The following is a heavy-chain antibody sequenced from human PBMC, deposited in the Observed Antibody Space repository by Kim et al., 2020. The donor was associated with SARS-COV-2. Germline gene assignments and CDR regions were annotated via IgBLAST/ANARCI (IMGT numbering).Heavy chain of an antibody. V-gene: IGHV1-18*01. CDR2: ISAYNGNT. Sequence: ASVKVSCKASGYTFTSYGISWVRQAPGQGLEWMGWISAYNGNTNYAQKLQGRVTMTTDTSTSTAYTELRSLRSDETAVYYCARGEMGTIPDYDYGLDFWGQGTTVTVSS. J-gene: IGHJ6*02. CDR3: ARGEMGTIPDYDYGLDF. CDR1: GYTFTSYG. D-gene: IGHD1-1*01.